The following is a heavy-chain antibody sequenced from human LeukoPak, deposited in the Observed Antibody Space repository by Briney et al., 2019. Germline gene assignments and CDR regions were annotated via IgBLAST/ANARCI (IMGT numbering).Heavy chain of an antibody. CDR1: GGSISSSSFS. V-gene: IGHV4-39*01. D-gene: IGHD6-19*01. Sequence: SETLSLTCAVSGGSISSSSFSWGWIRQPPGKGLEWIGNMYYSGNTYYNPSLKSRVTISVDTSRTQFSLRLSSVTAAGTAVYYCARLSYNSGWYIDYWGQGTLVTVSS. CDR2: MYYSGNT. J-gene: IGHJ4*02. CDR3: ARLSYNSGWYIDY.